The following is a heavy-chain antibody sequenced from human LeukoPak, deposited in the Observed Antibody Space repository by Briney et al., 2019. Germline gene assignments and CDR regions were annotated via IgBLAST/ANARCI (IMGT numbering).Heavy chain of an antibody. CDR3: AKSSYSSGWYVGSWFDP. Sequence: EGSLRLSCAASGFTFSSYAMSWVRQAPGKGLEWVSAISGSGGSTYYADSVKGRFTISRDNSKNTLYLQMNSLRAEDTAVYYCAKSSYSSGWYVGSWFDPWGQGTLVTVSS. CDR1: GFTFSSYA. CDR2: ISGSGGST. J-gene: IGHJ5*02. D-gene: IGHD6-19*01. V-gene: IGHV3-23*01.